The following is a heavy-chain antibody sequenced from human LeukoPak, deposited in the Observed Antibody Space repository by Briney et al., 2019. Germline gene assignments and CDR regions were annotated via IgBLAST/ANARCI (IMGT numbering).Heavy chain of an antibody. J-gene: IGHJ5*02. Sequence: PSETLSLTCTVSGGSISSYYWSWIRQPPGKGLEWIGYIYYSGSTNYNPSLKSRVTISVDTSKNQFSLKLSSVTAADTAVYYCARETYGSGSHNWFDPWGQGTLVTVSS. D-gene: IGHD3-10*01. V-gene: IGHV4-59*01. CDR2: IYYSGST. CDR1: GGSISSYY. CDR3: ARETYGSGSHNWFDP.